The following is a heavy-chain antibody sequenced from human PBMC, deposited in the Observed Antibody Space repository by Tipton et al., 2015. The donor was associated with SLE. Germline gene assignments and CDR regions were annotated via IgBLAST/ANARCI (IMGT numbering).Heavy chain of an antibody. CDR2: ISYSGTT. Sequence: TLSLTCTVSGGSVSSHYWTWIRQPPGKGLEWVAYISYSGTTNYNPSLKSRVTISVDTSKNQFSLKLSSVTAADTAVYYCARAGDSRDFDGFDIWGQGTMVTVSS. CDR1: GGSVSSHY. V-gene: IGHV4-59*02. D-gene: IGHD6-13*01. J-gene: IGHJ3*02. CDR3: ARAGDSRDFDGFDI.